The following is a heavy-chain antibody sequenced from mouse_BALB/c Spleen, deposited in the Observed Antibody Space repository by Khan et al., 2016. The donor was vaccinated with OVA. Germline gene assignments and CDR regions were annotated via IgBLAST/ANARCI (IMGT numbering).Heavy chain of an antibody. J-gene: IGHJ2*01. CDR1: GFNFSRHA. CDR3: VRVAWGDFDY. Sequence: EVELVESGGGLVKPGGSLKLSCAAAGFNFSRHAMSWVRQTPEKRLEWVATISTGGSYTYYPDTVRGRFTISRDNAQNTLYLQMSRPRYEDTAKYYCVRVAWGDFDYWGQGTTLTVSS. CDR2: ISTGGSYT. V-gene: IGHV5-9-3*01.